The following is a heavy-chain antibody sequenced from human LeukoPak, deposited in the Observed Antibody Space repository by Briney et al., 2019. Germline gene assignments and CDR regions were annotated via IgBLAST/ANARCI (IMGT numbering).Heavy chain of an antibody. Sequence: ASVKVSCKASGYTFTGYYMHWVRQSPGQGLEWMGWMNANSGGTKYAQKFQGRVTMTRDTSISTAYMELSRLRSDDTAVYYCARDGNDGAIDIWGQGIMVTVSS. J-gene: IGHJ3*02. D-gene: IGHD4-23*01. CDR3: ARDGNDGAIDI. CDR2: MNANSGGT. V-gene: IGHV1-2*02. CDR1: GYTFTGYY.